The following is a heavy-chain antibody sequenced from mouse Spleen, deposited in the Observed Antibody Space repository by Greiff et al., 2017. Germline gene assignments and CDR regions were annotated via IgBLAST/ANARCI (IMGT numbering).Heavy chain of an antibody. V-gene: IGHV2-6-1*01. CDR3: ARHDYYGSSFDY. D-gene: IGHD1-1*01. J-gene: IGHJ2*01. CDR1: GFSLTSYG. Sequence: VKLMETGPGLVAPSQSLSITCTVSGFSLTSYGVHWVRQPPGKGLEWLVVIWSDGSTNYNSALKSRLSISKDNSKSQVFLKMNSLQTDDTAMYYCARHDYYGSSFDYWGQGTTLSVSS. CDR2: IWSDGST.